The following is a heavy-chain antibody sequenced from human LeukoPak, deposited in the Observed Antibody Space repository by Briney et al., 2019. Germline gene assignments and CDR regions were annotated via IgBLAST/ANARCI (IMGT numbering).Heavy chain of an antibody. CDR1: GGSISSYY. J-gene: IGHJ4*02. CDR2: IYYSGST. CDR3: VRVHNVTIFGVAIDY. D-gene: IGHD3-3*01. V-gene: IGHV4-59*12. Sequence: KPSETLSLTCTVSGGSISSYYWSWIRQPPGKGLEWIGYIYYSGSTNYNPSLKSRVTISVDTSKNQFSLKLSSVTAADTAVYYCVRVHNVTIFGVAIDYWGQGTLVTVSS.